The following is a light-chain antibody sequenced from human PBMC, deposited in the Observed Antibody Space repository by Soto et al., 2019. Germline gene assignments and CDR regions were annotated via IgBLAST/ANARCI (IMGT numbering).Light chain of an antibody. V-gene: IGKV1-9*01. Sequence: IQLTQSPSSLSASVGDRVTITCRASQDISTFLAWYQQKPGKAPKLLISAASTLQSGVPSRFSGSGSGTEFTLTISSLQPEDFATYYCQQLKSYPITFGQGTRLEIK. CDR2: AAS. CDR3: QQLKSYPIT. J-gene: IGKJ5*01. CDR1: QDISTF.